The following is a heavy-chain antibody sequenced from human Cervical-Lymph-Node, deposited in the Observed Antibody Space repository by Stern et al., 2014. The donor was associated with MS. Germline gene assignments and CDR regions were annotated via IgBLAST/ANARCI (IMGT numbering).Heavy chain of an antibody. CDR2: IYYSGTT. CDR1: GDSLRSYY. D-gene: IGHD2/OR15-2a*01. CDR3: ARAVTFDY. J-gene: IGHJ4*02. Sequence: VQLVESGPGLVRPSETLSLTCTVSGDSLRSYYWNWIRQSPGKGLEWIGYIYYSGTTNYNPSLKSRVTISIDTSKNQFSLRLSSLTAADTAVYYCARAVTFDYWGRGILATVSS. V-gene: IGHV4-59*01.